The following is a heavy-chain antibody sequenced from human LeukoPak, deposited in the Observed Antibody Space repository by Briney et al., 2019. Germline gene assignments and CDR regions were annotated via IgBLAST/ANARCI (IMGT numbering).Heavy chain of an antibody. CDR2: IKLDGSEE. V-gene: IGHV3-7*05. Sequence: GGSLRLSCAASGFTFSSYWMSWVRQAPWKGLEWVANIKLDGSEEYYVNSVKGRFTISRDNAKNSLYLQMNSLRAEDTAVYYCARLSPFFDFWGQGTLVTVSS. CDR3: ARLSPFFDF. J-gene: IGHJ4*02. CDR1: GFTFSSYW.